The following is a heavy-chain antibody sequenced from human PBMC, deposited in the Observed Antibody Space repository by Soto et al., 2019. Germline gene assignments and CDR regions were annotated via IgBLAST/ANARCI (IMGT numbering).Heavy chain of an antibody. CDR2: ISPYNDYT. CDR1: GYTFYNYG. J-gene: IGHJ6*02. Sequence: QAQLEQSGAEVKKPGASVKVACKASGYTFYNYGITWVRQAPGHGLEWMGWISPYNDYTNYAQKSQGRVSMTTDTSTSTAFMELRSLTSDDTAVYFCARLPTSGYHTHYYYAMDVWGQGTTVTVSS. CDR3: ARLPTSGYHTHYYYAMDV. V-gene: IGHV1-18*01. D-gene: IGHD5-12*01.